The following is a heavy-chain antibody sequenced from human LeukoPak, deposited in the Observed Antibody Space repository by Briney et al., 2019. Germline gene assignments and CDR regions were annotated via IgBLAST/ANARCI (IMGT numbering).Heavy chain of an antibody. D-gene: IGHD4/OR15-4a*01. Sequence: SETLSLTCTVSGGSISSYYWGWIRQPPGKGLEWIGSSYHSGSTYCNPSLKSRVTISVDTSKNQFSLKLSSVTAADTAVYYCAREGAHAFDIWGQGTMVTVSS. CDR1: GGSISSYY. CDR2: SYHSGST. V-gene: IGHV4-38-2*02. J-gene: IGHJ3*02. CDR3: AREGAHAFDI.